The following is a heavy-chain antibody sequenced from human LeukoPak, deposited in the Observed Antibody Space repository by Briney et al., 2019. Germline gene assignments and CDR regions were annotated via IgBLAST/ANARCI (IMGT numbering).Heavy chain of an antibody. CDR1: GGSISGFY. Sequence: PSETLSLTCTVSGGSISGFYWSWIRQAPGRGLEWIGYIHYSGSTNYSPSLNSRVTISVDTSKNQFSLKLSSVSAADTAVYYCARVSQGNVISCYFYSGALAPWVMFPWG. CDR2: IHYSGST. D-gene: IGHD3-9*01. CDR3: ARVSQGNVISCYFYSGALAPWVMFP. V-gene: IGHV4-59*01. J-gene: IGHJ5*02.